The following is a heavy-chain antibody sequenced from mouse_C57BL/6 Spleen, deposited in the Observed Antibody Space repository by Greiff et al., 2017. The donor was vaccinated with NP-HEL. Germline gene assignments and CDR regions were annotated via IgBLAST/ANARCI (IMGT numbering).Heavy chain of an antibody. CDR2: ISAGGSYT. V-gene: IGHV5-4*01. CDR3: ARDDSQTSFAY. D-gene: IGHD2-4*01. CDR1: GFTFSSSA. J-gene: IGHJ3*01. Sequence: EVKLVESGGGLVKPGGSLKLSCAASGFTFSSSAMSWVRQTPEKRLEWVATISAGGSYTYYPDNVKGRFTFSRDNAKNNLYLQMSHLKSEDTAMYYCARDDSQTSFAYWGQGTLVTVSA.